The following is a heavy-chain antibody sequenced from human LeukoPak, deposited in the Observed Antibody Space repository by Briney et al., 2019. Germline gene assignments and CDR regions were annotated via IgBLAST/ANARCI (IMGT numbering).Heavy chain of an antibody. Sequence: GGSLRLSCAASGYTFSSYWMSWVRQAPGKGLEWVANIKQDGSEKYYVDSVKGRFTISRDNAKNSLYLQMNSLRAEDTAVYYCARDAPSYGSGSPRDYWGQGTLVTVSS. V-gene: IGHV3-7*01. D-gene: IGHD3-10*01. CDR2: IKQDGSEK. J-gene: IGHJ4*02. CDR1: GYTFSSYW. CDR3: ARDAPSYGSGSPRDY.